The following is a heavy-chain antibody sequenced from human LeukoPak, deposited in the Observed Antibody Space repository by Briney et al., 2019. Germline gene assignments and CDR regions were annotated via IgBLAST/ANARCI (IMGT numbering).Heavy chain of an antibody. D-gene: IGHD2-15*01. CDR3: ARDGPLYCSGGSCYSTGVRWFDP. Sequence: PSETLSLTCTVSGGSISSGGYYWSWIRQHPGKGLEWIGYIYYSGSTYYNPSLKSRDTISVDTSKNQFSLKLSSVIAADTAVYYCARDGPLYCSGGSCYSTGVRWFDPWGQGTLVTVSS. J-gene: IGHJ5*02. V-gene: IGHV4-31*03. CDR1: GGSISSGGYY. CDR2: IYYSGST.